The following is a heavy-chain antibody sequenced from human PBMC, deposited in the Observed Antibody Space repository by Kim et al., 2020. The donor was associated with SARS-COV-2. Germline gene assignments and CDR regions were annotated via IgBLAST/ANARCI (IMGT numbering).Heavy chain of an antibody. J-gene: IGHJ4*02. CDR2: ISSNGGST. Sequence: GGSLRLSCSASGFTFSSYAMHWVRQAPGKGLEYVSAISSNGGSTYYADSVKGRFTISRDNSKNTLYLQMSSLRAEDTAVYYCVKGGSGSYPIVRFDYWGQGTLVTVSS. V-gene: IGHV3-64D*06. D-gene: IGHD1-26*01. CDR3: VKGGSGSYPIVRFDY. CDR1: GFTFSSYA.